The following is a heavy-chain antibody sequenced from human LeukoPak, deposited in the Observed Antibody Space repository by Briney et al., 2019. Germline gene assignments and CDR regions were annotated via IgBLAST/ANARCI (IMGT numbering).Heavy chain of an antibody. Sequence: PGGSLRLSCADSGFTFSTCAMNWVRQAPGKGLEWVSAISASGGDTHCADSVTGRFTTSRDNSKNMLYLQMNSLRADDTAVYYCAKVRQSGDNAFDIWGQGTLVIVSS. D-gene: IGHD1-26*01. V-gene: IGHV3-23*01. CDR3: AKVRQSGDNAFDI. J-gene: IGHJ3*02. CDR1: GFTFSTCA. CDR2: ISASGGDT.